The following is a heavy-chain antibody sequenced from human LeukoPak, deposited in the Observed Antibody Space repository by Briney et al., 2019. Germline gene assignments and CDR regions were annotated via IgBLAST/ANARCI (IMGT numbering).Heavy chain of an antibody. CDR2: ISSSSSYI. D-gene: IGHD3-10*01. J-gene: IGHJ4*02. CDR1: GFTFSSYS. V-gene: IGHV3-21*01. CDR3: ARDLLQGSGTFDY. Sequence: GGSLRLSCVASGFTFSSYSMNWVRQAPGKGLEWVSSISSSSSYIYYADSVKGRFTISRDNAKNSLYLQMNSLRAEDTAVYYCARDLLQGSGTFDYWGQGTLVTVSS.